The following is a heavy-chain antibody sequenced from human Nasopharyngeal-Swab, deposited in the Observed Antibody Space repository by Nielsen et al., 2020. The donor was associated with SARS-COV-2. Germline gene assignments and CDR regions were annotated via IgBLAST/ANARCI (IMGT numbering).Heavy chain of an antibody. D-gene: IGHD5-18*01. CDR2: ISYDGSNK. V-gene: IGHV3-30*18. CDR3: AKEGLLRGYSYGYLGDY. CDR1: GFTFSSYG. Sequence: GESLKISCAASGFTFSSYGMHWVRQAPGKGLEWVAVISYDGSNKYYADSVKGRFTISRDNSKNTLYLQMNSLRAEDKAVYYCAKEGLLRGYSYGYLGDYWGQGTLVTVSS. J-gene: IGHJ4*02.